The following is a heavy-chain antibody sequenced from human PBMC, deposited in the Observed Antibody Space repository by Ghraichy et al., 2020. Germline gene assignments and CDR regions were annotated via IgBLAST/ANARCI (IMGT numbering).Heavy chain of an antibody. CDR2: INPSGGST. CDR3: ARDLYSGSYQFDY. Sequence: ASVKVSCKASGYTFTTYYIHWVRQAPGQGLEWMGIINPSGGSTSYAQKFQGRVTMTRDASTSTVYMELSSLRSEDTAFYYCARDLYSGSYQFDYWGQGTLVTVSS. D-gene: IGHD1-26*01. J-gene: IGHJ4*02. CDR1: GYTFTTYY. V-gene: IGHV1-46*01.